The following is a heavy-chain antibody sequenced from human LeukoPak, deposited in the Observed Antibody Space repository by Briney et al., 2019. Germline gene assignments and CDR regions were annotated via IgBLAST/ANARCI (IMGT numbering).Heavy chain of an antibody. V-gene: IGHV3-21*01. D-gene: IGHD7-27*01. CDR1: GFTFSDYS. CDR3: ARGRLTGRYYFGY. CDR2: ISTRGSYI. J-gene: IGHJ4*02. Sequence: GGSLRLSCIASGFTFSDYSFNWVRQAPGKGLEWVSCISTRGSYIYYADSVKGRFTISRDNARNSVYLQMNGLRVEDTAVYYCARGRLTGRYYFGYWGQGTLVTVSS.